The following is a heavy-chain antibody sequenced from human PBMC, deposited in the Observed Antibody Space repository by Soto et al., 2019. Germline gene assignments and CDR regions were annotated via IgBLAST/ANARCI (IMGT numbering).Heavy chain of an antibody. Sequence: QLQLQESGPRLVKPSETLSLACTVSGVSIRTSSYYWVWIRQPPGKGLEWIGTVYYSGNTYYSPSIQSRVSISIDTSNNHYSLKLTSVTAADTAVYYCAAYYDDGALDIWGQETMVTVSS. J-gene: IGHJ3*02. CDR2: VYYSGNT. CDR3: AAYYDDGALDI. D-gene: IGHD3-22*01. CDR1: GVSIRTSSYY. V-gene: IGHV4-39*02.